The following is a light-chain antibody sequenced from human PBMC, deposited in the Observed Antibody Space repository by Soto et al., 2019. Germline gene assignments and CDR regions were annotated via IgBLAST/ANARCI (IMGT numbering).Light chain of an antibody. CDR2: DAS. V-gene: IGKV1-5*01. Sequence: DIQMTQSPSSLSASVGDSVTITCRASQSISGWLAWYQQKPGEAPKVLIYDASSLESGVPSRFSGSGSGTEFTLTICSLQPDDFATYYCQHYDSYPWAFGQGTKVEIK. J-gene: IGKJ1*01. CDR3: QHYDSYPWA. CDR1: QSISGW.